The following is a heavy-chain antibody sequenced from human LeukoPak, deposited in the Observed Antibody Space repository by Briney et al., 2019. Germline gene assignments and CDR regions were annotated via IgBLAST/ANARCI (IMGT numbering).Heavy chain of an antibody. V-gene: IGHV3-30*18. CDR3: AKDSPSEHALGSYFDY. CDR2: ISYDGSNK. Sequence: PGRSLRLSCAASGFTFSSYGMHWVRQAPGKGLEWVAVISYDGSNKYYADSVKGRFTISRDNSKNTLYLQMNSLRAEDTAVYYCAKDSPSEHALGSYFDYWGQETLVTVSS. D-gene: IGHD7-27*01. CDR1: GFTFSSYG. J-gene: IGHJ4*02.